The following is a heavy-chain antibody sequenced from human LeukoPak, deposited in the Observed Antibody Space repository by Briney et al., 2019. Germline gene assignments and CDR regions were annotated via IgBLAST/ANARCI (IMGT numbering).Heavy chain of an antibody. D-gene: IGHD6-13*01. CDR1: GFTFSSYA. CDR2: IWHDGSNK. J-gene: IGHJ4*02. CDR3: ARDLTGYSSNWYSD. Sequence: GGSLRLACAASGFTFSSYAMHSVRQAPGKGLEWVAVIWHDGSNKYYVDSVKDRFTISRDNFKNMLYLQMNSLRAEDTALFYCARDLTGYSSNWYSDWGQGTLVTVSS. V-gene: IGHV3-33*08.